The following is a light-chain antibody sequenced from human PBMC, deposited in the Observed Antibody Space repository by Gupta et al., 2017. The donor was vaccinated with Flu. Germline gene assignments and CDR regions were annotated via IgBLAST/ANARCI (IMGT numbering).Light chain of an antibody. V-gene: IGKV1-39*01. CDR1: QGIGNY. J-gene: IGKJ3*01. CDR2: AAS. CDR3: QESNSIPFT. Sequence: DYQMTQSPPSLSASVGDRVTITCRSSQGIGNYLNWYQQKPGKAPKLLIYAASTLQSGVPSRFSGSGSGTDFTLAISSLQPEDFATYYCQESNSIPFTFGPGTTVDIK.